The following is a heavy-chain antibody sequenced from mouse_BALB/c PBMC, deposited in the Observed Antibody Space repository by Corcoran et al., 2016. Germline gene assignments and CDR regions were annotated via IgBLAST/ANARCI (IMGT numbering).Heavy chain of an antibody. CDR3: ARGKGNSFMGY. J-gene: IGHJ4*01. V-gene: IGHV1-9*01. Sequence: QVQLQQSGAELMKPGASVKISCKATGYTFSSYWIEWVKQRPGHGLEWIGEILPGSGSTNYNEKFKGKATFTADTSSNTAYMQPSSLTSEDSAVYYCARGKGNSFMGYWGQGTSVTVSS. CDR1: GYTFSSYW. CDR2: ILPGSGST.